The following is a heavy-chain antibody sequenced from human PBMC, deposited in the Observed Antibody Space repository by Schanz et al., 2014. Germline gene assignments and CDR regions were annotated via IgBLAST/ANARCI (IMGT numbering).Heavy chain of an antibody. CDR1: GYPFTNYY. CDR2: INPSGGST. V-gene: IGHV1-46*03. CDR3: ARDGEAAAGCDY. Sequence: QVHLEQSGPEVKKPGASVKLSCRASGYPFTNYYFHWVRQAPGQGLEWMGIINPSGGSTSYAQKCQGRVTMTRDTSTSTVYMELSSLRSEDTAVYYCARDGEAAAGCDYWGQGTLVTVSS. D-gene: IGHD6-13*01. J-gene: IGHJ4*02.